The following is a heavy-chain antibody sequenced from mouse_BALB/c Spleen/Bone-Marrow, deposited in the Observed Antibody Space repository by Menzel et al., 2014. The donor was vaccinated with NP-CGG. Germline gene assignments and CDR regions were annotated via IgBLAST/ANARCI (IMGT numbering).Heavy chain of an antibody. CDR3: ARRDYGYDAWFAY. D-gene: IGHD2-2*01. V-gene: IGHV14-3*02. CDR2: IDPANGNT. J-gene: IGHJ3*01. CDR1: GFNIKDIY. Sequence: EVKLVESGAELVKPGASVKLSCTASGFNIKDIYMHWVKQRPEQGLEWIGRIDPANGNTKYDPKFQGKATITADTSSNTAYLQLSSLTSEDTAVYYCARRDYGYDAWFAYWGQGTLVTVSA.